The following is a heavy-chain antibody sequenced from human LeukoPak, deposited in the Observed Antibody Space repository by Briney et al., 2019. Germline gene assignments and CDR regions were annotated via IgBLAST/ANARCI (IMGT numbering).Heavy chain of an antibody. Sequence: AESLQISCKGSGYSFTSYWIDWVRQMPGKGLEWMGIIYPGDSDTRYSPSFQGQVTISADKSISTAYLQWSSLKASDTAMYYCARRADGYTYYFDYWGRGTLVTVSS. V-gene: IGHV5-51*01. CDR2: IYPGDSDT. CDR3: ARRADGYTYYFDY. D-gene: IGHD5-24*01. CDR1: GYSFTSYW. J-gene: IGHJ4*02.